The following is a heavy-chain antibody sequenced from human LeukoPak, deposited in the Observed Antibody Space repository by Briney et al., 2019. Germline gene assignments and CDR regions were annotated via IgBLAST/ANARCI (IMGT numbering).Heavy chain of an antibody. D-gene: IGHD2-15*01. Sequence: GGSLRLSCAASGFTFSTYAMTWVRQAPGKGLEWVSVISGSGGSTYYADSVKGRFTLSRDNSKNTLYLQMNSLRAEDTAVYYCAKSIGGVVVVAADYWGQGTLVTVSS. CDR2: ISGSGGST. J-gene: IGHJ4*02. V-gene: IGHV3-23*01. CDR1: GFTFSTYA. CDR3: AKSIGGVVVVAADY.